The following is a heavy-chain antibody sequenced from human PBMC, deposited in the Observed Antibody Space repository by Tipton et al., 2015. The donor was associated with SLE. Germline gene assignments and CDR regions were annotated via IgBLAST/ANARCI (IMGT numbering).Heavy chain of an antibody. CDR3: ARDLTGIWDGDMYFDC. CDR1: GFTFSSYE. Sequence: GSLRLSCAASGFTFSSYEMNWVRQAPGKGLERVSYINSSGSTIYYADSVKGRITISRDNAENSLYLQMNSLRAEDTAVYYCARDLTGIWDGDMYFDCWGQGTRAPVSS. D-gene: IGHD4-17*01. J-gene: IGHJ4*02. CDR2: INSSGSTI. V-gene: IGHV3-48*03.